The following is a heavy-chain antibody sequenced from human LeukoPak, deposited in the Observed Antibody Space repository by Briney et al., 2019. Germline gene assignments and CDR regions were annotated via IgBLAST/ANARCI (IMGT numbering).Heavy chain of an antibody. CDR3: ARPPRGYDSSGYPFYYMDV. D-gene: IGHD3-22*01. CDR1: GFTFSSYA. CDR2: ISGSGGST. Sequence: PGGSLRLSCAASGFTFSSYAMSWVRQAPGKGLEWVSAISGSGGSTYYADSVKGRFTISRDNAKNSLYLQMNSLRAEDTAVYYCARPPRGYDSSGYPFYYMDVWGKGTTVSVSS. J-gene: IGHJ6*03. V-gene: IGHV3-23*01.